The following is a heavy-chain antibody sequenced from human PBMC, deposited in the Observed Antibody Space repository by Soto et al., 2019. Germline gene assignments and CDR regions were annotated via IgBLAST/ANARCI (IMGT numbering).Heavy chain of an antibody. CDR1: GGSFSGYY. CDR3: ARTVDSSGYYPVY. CDR2: INHSGST. V-gene: IGHV4-34*01. J-gene: IGHJ4*02. Sequence: PSETLSLTCAVYGGSFSGYYWSWIRQPPGKGLEWIGEINHSGSTNYNPSLKSRVTISVDTSKNQFSLKLSSVTAADTAVCYCARTVDSSGYYPVYWGQGTLVTVSS. D-gene: IGHD3-22*01.